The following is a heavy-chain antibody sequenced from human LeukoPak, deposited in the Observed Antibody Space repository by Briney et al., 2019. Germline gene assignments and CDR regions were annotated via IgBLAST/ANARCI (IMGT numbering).Heavy chain of an antibody. Sequence: ASVKVSCKASGYTFTGYYMHWVRQAPGQGLEWMGWINPNSGGTNYAQKFQGRVTMTRDTSISTAYMELSSLRSDDTAVYYCARIRRGYSAYGFDYWGQGILVTVSS. CDR1: GYTFTGYY. CDR2: INPNSGGT. CDR3: ARIRRGYSAYGFDY. V-gene: IGHV1-2*02. D-gene: IGHD5-12*01. J-gene: IGHJ4*02.